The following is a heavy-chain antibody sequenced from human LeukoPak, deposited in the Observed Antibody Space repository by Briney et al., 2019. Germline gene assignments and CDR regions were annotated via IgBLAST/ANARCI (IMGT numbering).Heavy chain of an antibody. Sequence: GGSLRLSCAASGFTFSSYAMSWVRQPPGKGLEWVSAVTGGGGTYYADSVKGRFTISRDNSKNTLYLQMKSLRVEDTAVYYCTREPGYSIGWGIDNWGQGTLVTVSS. D-gene: IGHD6-19*01. J-gene: IGHJ4*02. CDR2: VTGGGGT. CDR3: TREPGYSIGWGIDN. V-gene: IGHV3-23*01. CDR1: GFTFSSYA.